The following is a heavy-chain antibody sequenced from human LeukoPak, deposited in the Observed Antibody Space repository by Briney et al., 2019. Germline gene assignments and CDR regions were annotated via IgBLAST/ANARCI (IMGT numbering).Heavy chain of an antibody. CDR1: RFTFSSYS. J-gene: IGHJ4*02. CDR2: ISSSSSYI. D-gene: IGHD4-23*01. V-gene: IGHV3-21*01. CDR3: ARASRTTVGDY. Sequence: GGSLRLSCAASRFTFSSYSMNWVRQAPGKGLEWVSSISSSSSYIYYADSVKGRFTISRDNAKNSLYLQMNSLRAEDTAVYYCARASRTTVGDYWGQGTLVTVSS.